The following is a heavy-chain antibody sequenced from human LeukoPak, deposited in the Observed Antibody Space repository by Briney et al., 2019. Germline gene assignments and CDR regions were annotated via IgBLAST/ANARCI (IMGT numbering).Heavy chain of an antibody. CDR3: ARGHDFLSGFGGGYYYYYYMDV. CDR2: IYYSGST. J-gene: IGHJ6*03. V-gene: IGHV4-39*07. D-gene: IGHD3-9*01. CDR1: GGSISSSSYY. Sequence: SETLSLTCTVSGGSISSSSYYWGWIRQPPGKGLEWIGSIYYSGSTYYNPSLKSRVTISVDTSKNQFSLRLTSVTAADTALYYCARGHDFLSGFGGGYYYYYYMDVWGKGTTVTVSS.